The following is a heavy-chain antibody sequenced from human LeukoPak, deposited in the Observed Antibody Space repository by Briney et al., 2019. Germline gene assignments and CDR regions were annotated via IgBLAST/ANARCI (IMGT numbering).Heavy chain of an antibody. D-gene: IGHD3-3*01. CDR3: AKGITIFGVSDY. CDR2: IWYDGSNK. J-gene: IGHJ4*02. V-gene: IGHV3-33*06. Sequence: GGSLRLSCAASGFTFSSYGMHWVRQAPGKGLEWVAVIWYDGSNKYYADSVKGRFTISRDNSKNTLYLQMNSLRAEDTAVYYCAKGITIFGVSDYWGQGTLVTVSS. CDR1: GFTFSSYG.